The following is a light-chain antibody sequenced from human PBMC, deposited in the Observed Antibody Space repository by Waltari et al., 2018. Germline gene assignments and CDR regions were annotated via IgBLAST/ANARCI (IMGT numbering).Light chain of an antibody. CDR3: SSYTSSSTWV. J-gene: IGLJ2*01. CDR2: DVS. CDR1: SSDVGGYNY. Sequence: QSALTQPASVSGSPGQSITISCTGTSSDVGGYNYVSWYQQPPGKAPKLMIYDVSKRPPGVSIRFPGSKAGNPASLTIAGLQAEDEADYYCSSYTSSSTWVFGGGTKLTVL. V-gene: IGLV2-14*01.